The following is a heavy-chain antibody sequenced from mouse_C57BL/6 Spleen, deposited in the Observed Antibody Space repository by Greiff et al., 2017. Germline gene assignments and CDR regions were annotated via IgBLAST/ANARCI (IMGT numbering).Heavy chain of an antibody. J-gene: IGHJ2*01. V-gene: IGHV6-6*01. CDR2: IRNKANNHAT. CDR1: GFTFSDAW. CDR3: TRGSSSYLDY. Sequence: DVQLQESGGGLVQPGGSMKLSCAASGFTFSDAWMDWVRQSPEKGLEWVAEIRNKANNHATYYAESVNGRFTISRDDSKSSVYLQMNSLRAEDTGIYYCTRGSSSYLDYWGQGTTLTVSS.